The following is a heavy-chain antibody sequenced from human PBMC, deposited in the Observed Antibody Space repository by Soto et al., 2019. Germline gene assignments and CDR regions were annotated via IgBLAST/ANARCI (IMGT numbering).Heavy chain of an antibody. CDR2: IIPIFGTA. Sequence: SVKVSCKASGGTFSSYAISWVRQAPGQGLEWMGGIIPIFGTANYAQKFQGRVTITADESTSTAYMELSSLRSEDTAVYYCARGEYYYDSSGYYHAFDIWGQGTMVTVSS. CDR3: ARGEYYYDSSGYYHAFDI. CDR1: GGTFSSYA. J-gene: IGHJ3*02. V-gene: IGHV1-69*13. D-gene: IGHD3-22*01.